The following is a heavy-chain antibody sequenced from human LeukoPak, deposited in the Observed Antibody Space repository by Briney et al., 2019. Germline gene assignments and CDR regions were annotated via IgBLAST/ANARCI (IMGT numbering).Heavy chain of an antibody. CDR1: GFTFSGSA. D-gene: IGHD3-9*01. J-gene: IGHJ4*02. Sequence: GGSLRLSCAASGFTFSGSAMHWVRQASGKGLEWVGRIRSKANSYATAYAASVKGRFTISRDDSKNTAYLQMNSLRAEDTAVYYCARSRYFDWSMWGQGTLVTVSS. V-gene: IGHV3-73*01. CDR3: ARSRYFDWSM. CDR2: IRSKANSYAT.